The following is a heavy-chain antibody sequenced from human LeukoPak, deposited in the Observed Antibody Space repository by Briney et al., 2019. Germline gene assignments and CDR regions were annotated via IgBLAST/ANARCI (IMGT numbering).Heavy chain of an antibody. Sequence: GGSLRLSCAASGFTFSSYGMHWVRQAPGKGLEWVAFIRYDGSNKYYADSVKGRFTISRDNSKNTLYLQMNSLRAEDTAVYYCARGESFAFDLWGQGTMVIVSS. V-gene: IGHV3-30*02. CDR1: GFTFSSYG. CDR3: ARGESFAFDL. CDR2: IRYDGSNK. D-gene: IGHD2-21*01. J-gene: IGHJ3*01.